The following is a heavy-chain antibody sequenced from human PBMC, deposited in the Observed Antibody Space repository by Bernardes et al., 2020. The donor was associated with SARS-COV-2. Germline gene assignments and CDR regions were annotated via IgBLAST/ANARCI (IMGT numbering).Heavy chain of an antibody. Sequence: GSLRLSFAASGFTFSSYSMNWVRQAPGKGLEWVSSISSSSSYIYYADSVKGRFTISRDNAKNSLYLQMNSLRAEDTAVYYCARAGYSSGWSDFDYWGQGTLVTVSS. V-gene: IGHV3-21*01. CDR2: ISSSSSYI. CDR3: ARAGYSSGWSDFDY. J-gene: IGHJ4*02. CDR1: GFTFSSYS. D-gene: IGHD6-19*01.